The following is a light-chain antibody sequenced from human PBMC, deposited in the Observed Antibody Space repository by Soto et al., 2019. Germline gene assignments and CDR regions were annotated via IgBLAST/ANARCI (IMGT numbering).Light chain of an antibody. CDR2: AAS. V-gene: IGKV1-27*01. J-gene: IGKJ1*01. CDR1: QGISNY. Sequence: DIQMTQSPSSLSASVGDRVTITCRASQGISNYLAWYQQKPAKAPQLLIYAASTLQSGVPCRFSGSGSGTDFTLTISRLQPEDVATYYCQEYHSAPRAFGQGNKVEIK. CDR3: QEYHSAPRA.